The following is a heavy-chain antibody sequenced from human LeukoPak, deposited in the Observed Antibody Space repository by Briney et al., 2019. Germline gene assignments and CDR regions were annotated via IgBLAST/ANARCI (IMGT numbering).Heavy chain of an antibody. CDR3: ARGPATVTASYYYYGMDV. CDR2: IGTAGDT. D-gene: IGHD4-17*01. Sequence: GGSLRLSCAASGFTFSNYDMHLVRQATGKGLEWVSAIGTAGDTYYPGSVKGRFTISRENAKNSLYLQMNSLRAGDPAVYYCARGPATVTASYYYYGMDVWGQGTTVTVSS. CDR1: GFTFSNYD. J-gene: IGHJ6*02. V-gene: IGHV3-13*01.